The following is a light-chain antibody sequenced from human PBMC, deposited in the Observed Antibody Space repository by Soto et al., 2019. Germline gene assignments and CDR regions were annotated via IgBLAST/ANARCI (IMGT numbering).Light chain of an antibody. CDR3: CSYAGSYTLWV. CDR1: SSDVGGYNY. V-gene: IGLV2-11*01. CDR2: DVS. J-gene: IGLJ3*02. Sequence: QPVLTQPRSVSASPGQSVTISCTGTSSDVGGYNYVSWYQQYPGKAPKLIIYDVSKRPSGVPDRFSGSKSGNTASLTISGLQAEDEADYYCCSYAGSYTLWVFGGGTQLTVL.